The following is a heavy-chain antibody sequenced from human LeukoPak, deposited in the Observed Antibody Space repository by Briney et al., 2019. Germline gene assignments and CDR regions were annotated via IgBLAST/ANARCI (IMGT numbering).Heavy chain of an antibody. J-gene: IGHJ5*02. D-gene: IGHD3-16*01. Sequence: PGGFLRLSCAASGFSFSNYVMTWVRQAPGKGLEWVSMISGSGESTTYAGSVKGRFTVSRDNSQNTLYLQMDSLRGDDTALYYCAKDVWGPTAMKNNWFDPWGQGTLVTVSS. V-gene: IGHV3-23*01. CDR3: AKDVWGPTAMKNNWFDP. CDR1: GFSFSNYV. CDR2: ISGSGEST.